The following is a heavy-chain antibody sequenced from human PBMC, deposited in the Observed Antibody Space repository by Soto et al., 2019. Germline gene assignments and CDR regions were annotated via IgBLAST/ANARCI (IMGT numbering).Heavy chain of an antibody. J-gene: IGHJ4*02. D-gene: IGHD1-26*01. Sequence: SETLSLTCTVSGGSISSGDYYWNWIRQPPGKGLEWNGYIYDSATTYYNPSVTSRVTISVDTSKNQFSLKLGAVTAADTAVYYWGSGVYSGVFKYDYWGQGTLVTVSS. CDR1: GGSISSGDYY. CDR2: IYDSATT. CDR3: GSGVYSGVFKYDY. V-gene: IGHV4-30-4*01.